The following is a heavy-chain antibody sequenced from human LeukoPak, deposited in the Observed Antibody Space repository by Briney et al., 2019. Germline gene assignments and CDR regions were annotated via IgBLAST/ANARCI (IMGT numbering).Heavy chain of an antibody. CDR3: ARDLSGSYSLDY. D-gene: IGHD1-26*01. Sequence: ASVTVSCTASGYTFTSYYVHWVRQAPGQGLEWMAIINPSGGSTSYAQKFQGRVTMTRDTSTSTVYMELSSLRSEDTAMYYCARDLSGSYSLDYWGQGTLVTVSS. J-gene: IGHJ4*02. CDR1: GYTFTSYY. CDR2: INPSGGST. V-gene: IGHV1-46*01.